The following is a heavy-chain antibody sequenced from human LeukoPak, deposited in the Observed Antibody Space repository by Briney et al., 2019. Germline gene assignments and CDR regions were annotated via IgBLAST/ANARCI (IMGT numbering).Heavy chain of an antibody. CDR1: GLTFSDYS. CDR2: ISAGGGST. V-gene: IGHV3-23*01. Sequence: GGSLRLSCVASGLTFSDYSMTWVRQAPGKGLFCVSGISAGGGSTYYADSVKGRFTISRDNSRNTLYLQMNSLRAEDTAVYYCAKDAAGPEYWGQGTLVTVSS. D-gene: IGHD6-13*01. J-gene: IGHJ4*02. CDR3: AKDAAGPEY.